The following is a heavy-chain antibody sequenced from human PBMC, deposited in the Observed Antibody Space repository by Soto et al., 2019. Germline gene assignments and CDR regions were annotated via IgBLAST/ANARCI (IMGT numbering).Heavy chain of an antibody. CDR3: ARARTPGFCSGGSCYALDY. D-gene: IGHD2-15*01. CDR1: GFIFSEYA. J-gene: IGHJ4*02. CDR2: IWYDGRNK. Sequence: QVQLVESGGGAVQPGTSLRLSCEASGFIFSEYAMHWVRQAPGKGLEWVTFIWYDGRNKYYEKSVRGRFTISRDNSKNLLFLQMSGLGVEDTAVYYCARARTPGFCSGGSCYALDYWGRRTLVTVSS. V-gene: IGHV3-33*01.